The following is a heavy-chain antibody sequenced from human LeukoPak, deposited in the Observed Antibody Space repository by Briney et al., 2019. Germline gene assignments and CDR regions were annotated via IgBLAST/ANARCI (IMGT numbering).Heavy chain of an antibody. J-gene: IGHJ4*02. CDR2: INHSGST. D-gene: IGHD2-2*01. CDR1: GGSFSGYY. V-gene: IGHV4-34*01. Sequence: PSETLSLTCAVYGGSFSGYYWSWIRQPPGKGLEWIGEINHSGSTNYNPSLKSRVTISVDTSKNQFSLKLSSVTAADTAVYYCARLSGSRYCSSTSCYAPDYWGQGTLVTVPS. CDR3: ARLSGSRYCSSTSCYAPDY.